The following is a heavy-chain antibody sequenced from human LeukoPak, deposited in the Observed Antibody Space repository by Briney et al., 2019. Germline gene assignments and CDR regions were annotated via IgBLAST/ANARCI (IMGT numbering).Heavy chain of an antibody. J-gene: IGHJ5*02. D-gene: IGHD5-12*01. V-gene: IGHV1-3*01. Sequence: GASVEVSCTASGYTFTSYAMHWVRQAPGQRLEWMGWINAGNGNTKYSQKFQGRVTITRDTSASTAYMELSSLRSEDTAVYYCASLRYSGYDDRRNNWFDPWGQGTLVTVSS. CDR1: GYTFTSYA. CDR3: ASLRYSGYDDRRNNWFDP. CDR2: INAGNGNT.